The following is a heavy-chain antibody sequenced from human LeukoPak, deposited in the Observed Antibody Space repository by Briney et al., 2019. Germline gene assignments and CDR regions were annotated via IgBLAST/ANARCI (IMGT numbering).Heavy chain of an antibody. CDR2: ISSDGSST. V-gene: IGHV3-74*01. D-gene: IGHD5-18*01. CDR3: ARDNPRGYRYGPAGDY. Sequence: PGGSLRLSCATSALTFSAYWMHWVRQAPGKGLVWVSRISSDGSSTSYADSVKGRFTISRDNAKNTLYLQMNSLRAEDTAVYYCARDNPRGYRYGPAGDYWGQGTLVTVSS. CDR1: ALTFSAYW. J-gene: IGHJ4*02.